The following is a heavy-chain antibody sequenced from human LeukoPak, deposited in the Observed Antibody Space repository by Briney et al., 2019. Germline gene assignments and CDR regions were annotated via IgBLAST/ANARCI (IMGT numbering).Heavy chain of an antibody. D-gene: IGHD2-15*01. CDR3: AANLYCSGGSCYSVDY. CDR2: ISYDGSNK. CDR1: GFTFSSYA. V-gene: IGHV3-30-3*01. Sequence: GGSLRLSCAASGFTFSSYAMHWVRQAPGKGLEWVAVISYDGSNKYYADSVKGRFTISRDNSKNTLYLQMNSLRAEDTAVYYCAANLYCSGGSCYSVDYWGQGTLVTVSS. J-gene: IGHJ4*02.